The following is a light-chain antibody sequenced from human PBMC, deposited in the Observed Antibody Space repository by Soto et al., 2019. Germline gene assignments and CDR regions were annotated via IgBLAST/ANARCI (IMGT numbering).Light chain of an antibody. CDR1: QSISSW. V-gene: IGKV1-5*03. Sequence: DIQMTQSPSTLSASVGDRVTITCRASQSISSWLAWYQRKPGKAPKLLIYKASSLESGFPSRFSGSGSGTELTLTISRLQADNFATYYCQQYKSYWTFGQGTKVEIK. J-gene: IGKJ1*01. CDR2: KAS. CDR3: QQYKSYWT.